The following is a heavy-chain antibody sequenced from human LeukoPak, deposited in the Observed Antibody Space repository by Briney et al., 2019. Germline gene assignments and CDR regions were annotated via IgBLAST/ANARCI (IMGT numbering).Heavy chain of an antibody. CDR2: IYPGDSDT. CDR3: ARQDDSSGYYLDY. D-gene: IGHD3-22*01. Sequence: GESLKISCKGSEYSLTSYWIGWVRRMPGKGLEWMGIIYPGDSDTRYSPSFQGQVTISADKSISTAYLQWSSLKASDTAMYYCARQDDSSGYYLDYWGQGTLVTVSS. V-gene: IGHV5-51*01. CDR1: EYSLTSYW. J-gene: IGHJ4*02.